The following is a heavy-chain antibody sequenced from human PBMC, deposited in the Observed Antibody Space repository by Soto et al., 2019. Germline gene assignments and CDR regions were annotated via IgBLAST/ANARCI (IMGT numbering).Heavy chain of an antibody. J-gene: IGHJ4*02. Sequence: GGSLRLSCAASGFTFSSYAMSWVRQAPGKGLEWVSAISGSGGSTYYADSVKGRFTISRDNSKNTLYLQMNSLRAEDTAVYYCAKPADPYSSSWHYFDYWGQGTLVTVSS. CDR1: GFTFSSYA. CDR2: ISGSGGST. CDR3: AKPADPYSSSWHYFDY. D-gene: IGHD6-13*01. V-gene: IGHV3-23*01.